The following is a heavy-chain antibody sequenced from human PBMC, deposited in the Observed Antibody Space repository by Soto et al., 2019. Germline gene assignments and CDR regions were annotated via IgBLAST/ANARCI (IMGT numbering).Heavy chain of an antibody. CDR2: IYHSGST. Sequence: SETLSLTCAVSGGSISSGGYSWSWIRQPPGKGLEWIGYIYHSGSTYYNPSLKSRVTISVDRSKNQFSLKLSSVTAADTAVYYCARAGLELRPYYYGMDVCGQGTTVTVSS. V-gene: IGHV4-30-2*01. J-gene: IGHJ6*02. CDR3: ARAGLELRPYYYGMDV. D-gene: IGHD1-7*01. CDR1: GGSISSGGYS.